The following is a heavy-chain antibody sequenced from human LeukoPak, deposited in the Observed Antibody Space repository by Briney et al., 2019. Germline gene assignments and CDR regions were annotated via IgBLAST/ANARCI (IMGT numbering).Heavy chain of an antibody. V-gene: IGHV1-69*13. J-gene: IGHJ6*03. Sequence: GASVKVSCKASGYTFTNYGISWVRQAPGQGLEWMGGIIPIFGTANYAQKFQGRVTITADESTSTAYMELSSLRSGDTAVYYCASADCSSTSCYPDYYYYYMDVWGKGTTVTVSS. CDR1: GYTFTNYG. CDR3: ASADCSSTSCYPDYYYYYMDV. CDR2: IIPIFGTA. D-gene: IGHD2-2*01.